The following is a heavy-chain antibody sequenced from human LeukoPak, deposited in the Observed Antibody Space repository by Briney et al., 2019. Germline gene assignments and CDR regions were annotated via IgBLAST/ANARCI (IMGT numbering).Heavy chain of an antibody. V-gene: IGHV1-8*01. J-gene: IGHJ3*02. CDR2: MNPNSGNT. D-gene: IGHD5-12*01. Sequence: PRASVKVSCKASGYTFTSYDINWVRQATGQGLEWMGWMNPNSGNTGYAQKFQGRVTMTRNTSISTAYMELSSLRSEDTAVYYCAREWHPTAPNSSYDAFDIWGQGTMVTVSS. CDR3: AREWHPTAPNSSYDAFDI. CDR1: GYTFTSYD.